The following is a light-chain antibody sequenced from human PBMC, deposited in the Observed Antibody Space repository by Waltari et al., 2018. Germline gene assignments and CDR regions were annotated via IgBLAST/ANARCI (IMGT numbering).Light chain of an antibody. CDR3: LVYYGGAWV. Sequence: QTVVTPEPSLTVSPGGTVTLTCASSAGAVTSGYYPNWFQQKPGQAPRALIYTTNNKHSWTPARFSGSLLGDKAALTLSGVQPEDEAEYYCLVYYGGAWVFGGGTKLTVL. CDR1: AGAVTSGYY. CDR2: TTN. J-gene: IGLJ3*02. V-gene: IGLV7-43*01.